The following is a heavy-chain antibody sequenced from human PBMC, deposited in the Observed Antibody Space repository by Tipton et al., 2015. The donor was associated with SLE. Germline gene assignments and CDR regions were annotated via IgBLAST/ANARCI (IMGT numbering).Heavy chain of an antibody. CDR2: ISAYNGNA. Sequence: QSGAEVKKPGASVKLSCKASGYTFTSYYIHWVRQAPGQGLEWMGWISAYNGNAYYAQKLQGRVTMTTDTSTSTAYMELRSLRSDDTAVYYCARVGDSYYDYYMDVWGKGTSVTVSS. J-gene: IGHJ6*03. D-gene: IGHD4-17*01. V-gene: IGHV1-18*04. CDR1: GYTFTSYY. CDR3: ARVGDSYYDYYMDV.